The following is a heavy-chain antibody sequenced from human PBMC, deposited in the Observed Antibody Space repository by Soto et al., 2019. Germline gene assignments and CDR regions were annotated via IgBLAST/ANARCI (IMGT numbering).Heavy chain of an antibody. V-gene: IGHV4-59*01. CDR2: IYYSGST. D-gene: IGHD3-16*02. Sequence: SETLSLTCTVSGGSISSYYWSWIRQPPGKGLEWIGYIYYSGSTNYNPSLKSRVTISVDTSKNQFSLKLSSVTAADTDVYYCARGGRTVWGSHRFDYWGQGTLVTVSS. CDR3: ARGGRTVWGSHRFDY. CDR1: GGSISSYY. J-gene: IGHJ4*02.